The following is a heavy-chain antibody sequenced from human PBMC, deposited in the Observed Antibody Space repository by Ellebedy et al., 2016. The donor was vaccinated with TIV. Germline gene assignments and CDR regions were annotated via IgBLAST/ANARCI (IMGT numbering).Heavy chain of an antibody. CDR3: ARGEVRGTIPKY. V-gene: IGHV4-31*03. CDR2: IYYTGST. Sequence: SETLSLXXTVSGASTSSGGPYSTWMRHHPKKGLAWLGYIYYTGSTYSSPSLQRRLTMSLDTSRNQFSLKLTSVTAADTAVYYCARGEVRGTIPKYWGQGTLVTVSS. J-gene: IGHJ4*02. D-gene: IGHD3-10*01. CDR1: GASTSSGGPY.